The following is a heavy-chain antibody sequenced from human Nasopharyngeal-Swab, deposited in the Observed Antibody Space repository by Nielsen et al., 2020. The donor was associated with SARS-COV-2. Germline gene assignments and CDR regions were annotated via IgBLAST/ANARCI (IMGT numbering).Heavy chain of an antibody. V-gene: IGHV5-51*01. Sequence: GESLQISCKGSGYSFTNYWIGWVRQMPGKGLEWMGIIYPGDSDTRYSPSFQGQVTISADKSISTAYLQWSSLKASDTAMYYCVRREGTTGTDYWGQGTLVTVSS. CDR2: IYPGDSDT. CDR1: GYSFTNYW. J-gene: IGHJ4*02. D-gene: IGHD4-17*01. CDR3: VRREGTTGTDY.